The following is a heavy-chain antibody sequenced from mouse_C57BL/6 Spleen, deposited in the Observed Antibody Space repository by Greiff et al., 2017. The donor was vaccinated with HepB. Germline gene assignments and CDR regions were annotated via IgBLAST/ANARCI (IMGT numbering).Heavy chain of an antibody. J-gene: IGHJ2*01. V-gene: IGHV5-9-1*02. CDR3: TRETYYYGRGYVDY. CDR1: GFTFSSYA. CDR2: ISSGGDYI. Sequence: EVMLVESGEGLVKPGGSLKLSCAASGFTFSSYAMSWVRQTPEKRLEWVAYISSGGDYIYYADTVKGRFTISRDNARNTLYLQMSSLKSEDTAMYYCTRETYYYGRGYVDYWGQGTTLTVSS. D-gene: IGHD1-1*01.